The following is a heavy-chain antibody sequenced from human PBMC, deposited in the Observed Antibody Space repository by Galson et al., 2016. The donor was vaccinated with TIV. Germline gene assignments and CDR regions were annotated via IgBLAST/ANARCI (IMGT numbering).Heavy chain of an antibody. CDR2: ITPAFGTT. J-gene: IGHJ4*02. D-gene: IGHD6-6*01. CDR3: ARGGQLGRYVDY. Sequence: SVKVSCKASGNTFNTYTFHWVRQAPGQGLVWLGGITPAFGTTDVAQKFQGRVAITADKSTTTIYMDLSSLKSDDTGFYYCARGGQLGRYVDYWGQGSLVTVSS. V-gene: IGHV1-69*06. CDR1: GNTFNTYT.